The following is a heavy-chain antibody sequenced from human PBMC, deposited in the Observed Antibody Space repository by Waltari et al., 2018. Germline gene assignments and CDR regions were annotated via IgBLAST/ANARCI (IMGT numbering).Heavy chain of an antibody. Sequence: QVQLVQSGAEVKKPGASVKVSCKASGYTFTSYGISWVRQAPGQGLEWMGWISAYNGNTNYAQKLQGRVTMTTDTSTSTAYMELRSLRSDDTAVYYWARTDYDFWSGYPGSAFDIWGQGTMVTVSS. V-gene: IGHV1-18*01. J-gene: IGHJ3*02. CDR1: GYTFTSYG. CDR3: ARTDYDFWSGYPGSAFDI. D-gene: IGHD3-3*01. CDR2: ISAYNGNT.